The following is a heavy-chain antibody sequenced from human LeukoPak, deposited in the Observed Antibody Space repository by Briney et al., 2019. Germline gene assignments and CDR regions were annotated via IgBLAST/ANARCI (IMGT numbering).Heavy chain of an antibody. D-gene: IGHD1-26*01. J-gene: IGHJ4*02. CDR1: GYTFTGYY. CDR3: AREGAVGATDY. CDR2: INPNSGGT. Sequence: ASVKVSCKASGYTFTGYYMHWVRQAPGQGLEWMGRINPNSGGTNYAQKFQGRVTMTRDTSISTTYMEPSRLGSDDTAVYYCAREGAVGATDYWGQGTLVTVFS. V-gene: IGHV1-2*06.